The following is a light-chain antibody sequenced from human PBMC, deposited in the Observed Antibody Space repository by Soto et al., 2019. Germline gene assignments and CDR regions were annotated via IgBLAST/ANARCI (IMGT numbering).Light chain of an antibody. Sequence: IVLTQSPGTLSLSPGERATLSCRASQSVSSNLAWYQQNPGQAPRLLIYGASTRATGIPARFSGSGSGTEFTLTISSLQSEDFAVYYCQQYNNWPLTFGGGTKVDI. CDR2: GAS. CDR3: QQYNNWPLT. J-gene: IGKJ4*01. V-gene: IGKV3-15*01. CDR1: QSVSSN.